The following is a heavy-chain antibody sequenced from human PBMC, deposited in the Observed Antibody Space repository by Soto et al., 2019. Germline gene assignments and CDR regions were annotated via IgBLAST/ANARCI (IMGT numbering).Heavy chain of an antibody. J-gene: IGHJ6*02. Sequence: GGSLRLSCAASGFTFSSYWMHWVRQAPEKGLVWVSRINSDGSSTSYADSVKGRFTISRDNAKNTLYLQMNSLRAEDTAVYYCARGGVFYGMDVWGQGTTVTVSS. CDR1: GFTFSSYW. CDR3: ARGGVFYGMDV. CDR2: INSDGSST. V-gene: IGHV3-74*01.